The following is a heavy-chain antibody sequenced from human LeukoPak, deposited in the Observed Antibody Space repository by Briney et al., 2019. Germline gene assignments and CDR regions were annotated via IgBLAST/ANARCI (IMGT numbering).Heavy chain of an antibody. CDR3: ARELDRGFDY. CDR2: INPSGGST. Sequence: GASVKVSCKASGYTFTSYGISWVRQAPGQGLEWMGIINPSGGSTSYAQKFQGRVTMTRDTSTSTVYMELSSLRSEDTAVCYCARELDRGFDYWGQGTLVTVSS. V-gene: IGHV1-46*01. D-gene: IGHD2-2*03. CDR1: GYTFTSYG. J-gene: IGHJ4*02.